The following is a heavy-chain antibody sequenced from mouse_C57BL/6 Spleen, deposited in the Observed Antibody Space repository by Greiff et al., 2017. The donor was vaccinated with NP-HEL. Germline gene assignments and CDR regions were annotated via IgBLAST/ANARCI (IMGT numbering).Heavy chain of an antibody. J-gene: IGHJ2*01. D-gene: IGHD1-1*01. V-gene: IGHV1-15*01. CDR2: IDPETGGT. Sequence: VQRVESGAELVRPGASVTLSCKASGYTFTDYEMHWVKQTPVHGLEWIGAIDPETGGTAYNQKFTGKAILTADKSSSTAYMELRSLTSEDSAVYYCTGGYYGYFDYWGQGTTLTVSS. CDR1: GYTFTDYE. CDR3: TGGYYGYFDY.